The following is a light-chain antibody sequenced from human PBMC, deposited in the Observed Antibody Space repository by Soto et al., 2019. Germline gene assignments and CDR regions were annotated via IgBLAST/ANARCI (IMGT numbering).Light chain of an antibody. CDR3: QQSYSTPRT. Sequence: DIQMTQSPSSLSASVGDRVTLTCRASQSISSYLNWYQQKPGKAPNLVIYAASNLQSGVTSRFSGSGSGTDFTLTISSLQPEDFATYYCQQSYSTPRTFGQGTKVESK. CDR1: QSISSY. J-gene: IGKJ1*01. V-gene: IGKV1-39*01. CDR2: AAS.